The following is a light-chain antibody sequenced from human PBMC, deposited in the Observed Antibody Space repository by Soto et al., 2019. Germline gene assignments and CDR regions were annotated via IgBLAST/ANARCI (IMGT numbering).Light chain of an antibody. CDR2: KAS. V-gene: IGKV1-5*03. CDR3: QQYNSYSAWT. CDR1: QSISSW. Sequence: DIQMTQSPSTLSASVGDRVTITCRASQSISSWLAWYQQQPGKAPKLLIYKASSLESGVPSRFSGSGSGTEFTLTISSLQPDEFATYYCQQYNSYSAWTFGQGTKVEIK. J-gene: IGKJ1*01.